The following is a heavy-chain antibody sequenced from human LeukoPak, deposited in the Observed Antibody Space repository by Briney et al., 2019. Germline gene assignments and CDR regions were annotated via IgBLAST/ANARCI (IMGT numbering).Heavy chain of an antibody. CDR2: IYPGDSDT. CDR3: ARLRPQDAFDI. J-gene: IGHJ3*02. V-gene: IGHV5-51*01. Sequence: GESLKISCKGSGYSFTNYWIGWVRQTPGKGLEWMGIIYPGDSDTRYGPSFQGQVTISADKSISTAYLQWSSLKASDTAMYYCARLRPQDAFDIWGQGTMVTVSS. CDR1: GYSFTNYW.